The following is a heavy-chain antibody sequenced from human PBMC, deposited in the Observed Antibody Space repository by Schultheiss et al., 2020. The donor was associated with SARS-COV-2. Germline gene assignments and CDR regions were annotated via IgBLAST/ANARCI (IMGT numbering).Heavy chain of an antibody. D-gene: IGHD2-2*01. CDR3: AKSRAMDDY. J-gene: IGHJ4*02. Sequence: LSLTCAVYGGSFSGYYWSWIRQPPGKGLEWVAVISYDGSNKYYADSVKGRFTISRDNSKNTLYLQMNSLRAEDTAVYYCAKSRAMDDYWGQGTLVTVSS. CDR2: ISYDGSNK. V-gene: IGHV3-30*18. CDR1: GGSFSGYY.